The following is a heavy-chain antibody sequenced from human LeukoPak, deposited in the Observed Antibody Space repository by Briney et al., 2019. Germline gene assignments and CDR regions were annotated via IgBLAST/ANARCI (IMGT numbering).Heavy chain of an antibody. D-gene: IGHD3-16*02. CDR3: GRQDYDYVWGSYRF. Sequence: SETLSLTCTVSGGSISSSSYYWGWIRQPPGKGLEWIGSIYYSGSTYYNPSLKSRVTISVDTSKNQFSLKLSSVTAADTAVYYCGRQDYDYVWGSYRFWGQGTLVTVSS. V-gene: IGHV4-39*01. J-gene: IGHJ4*02. CDR2: IYYSGST. CDR1: GGSISSSSYY.